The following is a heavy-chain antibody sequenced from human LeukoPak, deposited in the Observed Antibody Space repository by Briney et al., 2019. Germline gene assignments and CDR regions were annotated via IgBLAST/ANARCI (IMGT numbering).Heavy chain of an antibody. V-gene: IGHV3-23*01. CDR3: AKEARSGYLDY. CDR2: ISGSGGST. CDR1: GFTFTIYA. Sequence: GGSLRLSCAASGFTFTIYAASGVRQAPGKGLEWVSAISGSGGSTYYADSVKGRFTNSRDTSKSTLYLPMNSLGDEDTAVYYCAKEARSGYLDYWGHVTLVTVSS. D-gene: IGHD3-22*01. J-gene: IGHJ4*01.